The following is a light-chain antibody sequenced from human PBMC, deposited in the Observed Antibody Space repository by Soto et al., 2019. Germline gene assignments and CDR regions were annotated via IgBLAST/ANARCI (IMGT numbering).Light chain of an antibody. CDR1: SSDVGGYNY. CDR3: SSYAGSNNFGV. CDR2: DVT. V-gene: IGLV2-8*01. Sequence: QSALTQPPSVSGSPGQSVTISCTGTSSDVGGYNYVSWYQHQPDKAPKLMIYDVTKRPSGVPDRFSGSKSGNTASLTVSGLQAEDEADYYCSSYAGSNNFGVFGGGTKLTVL. J-gene: IGLJ2*01.